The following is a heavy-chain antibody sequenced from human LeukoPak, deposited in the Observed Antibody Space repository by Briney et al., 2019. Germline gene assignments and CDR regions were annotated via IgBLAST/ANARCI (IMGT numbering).Heavy chain of an antibody. J-gene: IGHJ4*02. CDR2: ISGSGGST. Sequence: GRSLRLSCAASGFTFSSYAMHWVRQAPGKGLEWVSAISGSGGSTYYADSVKGRFTISRDNSKNTLYLQMNSLRAEDTAVYYCAKSTPDMLVSYWGQGTLVTVSS. CDR3: AKSTPDMLVSY. V-gene: IGHV3-23*01. D-gene: IGHD2-15*01. CDR1: GFTFSSYA.